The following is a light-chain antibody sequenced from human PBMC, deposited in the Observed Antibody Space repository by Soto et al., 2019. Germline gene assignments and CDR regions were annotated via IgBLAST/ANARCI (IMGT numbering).Light chain of an antibody. CDR2: DTT. J-gene: IGLJ1*01. CDR3: LLSYNGPYV. Sequence: QAVVTQEPSLTVSPGGTVTLTCGSSTGAVTNGHYPYWFQQKPGQAPRTLIYDTTNRHSWTPARFSGSLLGGKAALPLSGAQPEDEAEYYCLLSYNGPYVFGTGTKVTAL. V-gene: IGLV7-46*01. CDR1: TGAVTNGHY.